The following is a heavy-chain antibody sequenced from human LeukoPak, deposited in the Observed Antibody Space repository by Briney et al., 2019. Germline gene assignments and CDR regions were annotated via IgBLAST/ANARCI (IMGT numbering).Heavy chain of an antibody. CDR2: ISDSGGHT. V-gene: IGHV4-59*01. CDR1: GGSISGYY. Sequence: SETLSLTCTVSGGSISGYYWNWIRQPPGQGLEWIGYISDSGGHTDYKPSLKSRAAISVDTSKNQFSLKLTFATAADTAVYYCARWHSHGRYFDYWGQGALVTVSS. D-gene: IGHD2-21*01. CDR3: ARWHSHGRYFDY. J-gene: IGHJ4*02.